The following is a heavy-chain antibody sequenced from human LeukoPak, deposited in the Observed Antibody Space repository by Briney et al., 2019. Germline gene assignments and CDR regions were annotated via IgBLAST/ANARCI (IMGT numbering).Heavy chain of an antibody. V-gene: IGHV3-30*03. J-gene: IGHJ4*02. CDR2: ISYDGSNK. CDR3: AREYYYDSSGYYPFDY. D-gene: IGHD3-22*01. CDR1: GFTFSSYS. Sequence: PGGSLRLSCAASGFTFSSYSMNWVRQAPGKGLEWVAVISYDGSNKYYADSVKGRFTISRDNSKNTLYLQMNSLRAEDTAVYYCAREYYYDSSGYYPFDYWGQGTLVTVSS.